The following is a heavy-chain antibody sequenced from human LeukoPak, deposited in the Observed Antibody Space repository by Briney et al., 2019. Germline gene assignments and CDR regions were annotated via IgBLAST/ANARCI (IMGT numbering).Heavy chain of an antibody. CDR3: AKDRRHTVSGGYFDL. Sequence: GGSLRLSCAASGFTFDDYGMSWVRQAPGKGLEWVSGINWNGGSTGYADSVKGRFTISRDNAKNSLYLQMNSLRAGDTALYYCAKDRRHTVSGGYFDLWGRGTLVIVSS. CDR1: GFTFDDYG. V-gene: IGHV3-20*04. CDR2: INWNGGST. D-gene: IGHD3-10*01. J-gene: IGHJ2*01.